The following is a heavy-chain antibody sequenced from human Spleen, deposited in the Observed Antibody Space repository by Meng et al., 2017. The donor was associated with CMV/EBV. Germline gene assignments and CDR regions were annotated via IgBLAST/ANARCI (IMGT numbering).Heavy chain of an antibody. V-gene: IGHV3-74*01. J-gene: IGHJ6*02. Sequence: GESLKISCAASGFTFDIYWINWVRQAPGKGLEWVSHINGDGRITTYAESVEGRFTISRDNAENTVYLQMNGLRDEDTAVYYCARGRVVPVASRSYYGMDVWGQGTTVTVSS. D-gene: IGHD2-2*01. CDR1: GFTFDIYW. CDR3: ARGRVVPVASRSYYGMDV. CDR2: INGDGRIT.